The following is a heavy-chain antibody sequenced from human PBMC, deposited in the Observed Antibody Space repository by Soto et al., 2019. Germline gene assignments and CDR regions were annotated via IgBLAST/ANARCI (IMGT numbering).Heavy chain of an antibody. J-gene: IGHJ3*02. CDR1: GFSLNTSAVG. CDR3: AHRKGYEYVWGSDKEAFDS. D-gene: IGHD3-16*01. V-gene: IGHV2-5*02. Sequence: QITLKESGPTLLKPTQTLTLTCTFSGFSLNTSAVGVGWIRQHPGKALEWLALIYWDDDKRYNPSLKIRLTITKDTSKNQVVLKMTRMDPVDTGTYFCAHRKGYEYVWGSDKEAFDSWGQGTMVTVSS. CDR2: IYWDDDK.